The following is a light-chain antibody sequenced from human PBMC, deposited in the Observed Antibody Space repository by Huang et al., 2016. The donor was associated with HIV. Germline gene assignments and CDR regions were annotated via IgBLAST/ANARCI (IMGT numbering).Light chain of an antibody. CDR2: KAS. CDR1: QTISSW. CDR3: QQYGTSSIT. J-gene: IGKJ5*01. Sequence: IQMTQYPSTLSASVGDRVTITCRASQTISSWLAWYQQKPGKAPKLLIYKASSLESGVPSRFSGSGSGTDFTLTISSLQPDDFATYYCQQYGTSSITFGQGTRLDIK. V-gene: IGKV1-5*03.